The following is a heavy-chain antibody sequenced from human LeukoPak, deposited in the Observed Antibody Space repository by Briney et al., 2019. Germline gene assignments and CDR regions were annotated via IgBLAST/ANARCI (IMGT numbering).Heavy chain of an antibody. CDR1: GYTFTSYD. CDR3: ARLFSSWQKVELTFDY. Sequence: ASVKVSCKASGYTFTSYDISWVRQAPGQGLEWMGWISAYNGNTNYAQKLQGRVTMTTDTSTSTAYMELRSLRSDDTAVYYCARLFSSWQKVELTFDYWGQGTLVTVSS. J-gene: IGHJ4*02. D-gene: IGHD6-13*01. CDR2: ISAYNGNT. V-gene: IGHV1-18*01.